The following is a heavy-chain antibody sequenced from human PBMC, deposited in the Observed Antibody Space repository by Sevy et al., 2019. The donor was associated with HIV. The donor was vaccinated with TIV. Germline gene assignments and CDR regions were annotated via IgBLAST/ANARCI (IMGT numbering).Heavy chain of an antibody. Sequence: GGSLRLSCAASGFTFSSYAMHWVRQAPGKGLEWVAVISYDGSNKYYADSVKGRFTISRDNSKNTLYLQMNSLRAEDTAVYYCARDESRILHSGRPRKGSGMDVWGQGTTVTVSS. V-gene: IGHV3-30-3*01. J-gene: IGHJ6*02. D-gene: IGHD2-15*01. CDR2: ISYDGSNK. CDR1: GFTFSSYA. CDR3: ARDESRILHSGRPRKGSGMDV.